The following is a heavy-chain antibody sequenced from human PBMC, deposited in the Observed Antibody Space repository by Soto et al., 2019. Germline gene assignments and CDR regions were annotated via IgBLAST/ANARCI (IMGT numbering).Heavy chain of an antibody. CDR2: ISPSGGST. V-gene: IGHV1-46*01. CDR1: GYTFTSYY. J-gene: IGHJ4*02. D-gene: IGHD1-20*01. CDR3: ALLITGTEKLDY. Sequence: GASVKVSCKASGYTFTSYYMHLVRQAPGQGLEWMGIISPSGGSTSYAQKFQGRVTMTRDTSTSTVYMELSSLRSEDTAVYYCALLITGTEKLDYWGQGTLVTVSS.